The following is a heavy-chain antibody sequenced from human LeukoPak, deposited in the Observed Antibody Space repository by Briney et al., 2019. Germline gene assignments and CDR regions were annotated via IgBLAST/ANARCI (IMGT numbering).Heavy chain of an antibody. CDR1: GFTFSNYA. J-gene: IGHJ4*02. D-gene: IGHD3-22*01. Sequence: PGGSLRLSCAASGFTFSNYAMSWVRQAPGKGLEWVSTISGSGGSAYYADSVKGRFTISRDNSRNTLYLQMNSLRAEDTAVYYCAKDTYYDGSGFYPSFDYWGQGTLVTASS. CDR2: ISGSGGSA. CDR3: AKDTYYDGSGFYPSFDY. V-gene: IGHV3-23*01.